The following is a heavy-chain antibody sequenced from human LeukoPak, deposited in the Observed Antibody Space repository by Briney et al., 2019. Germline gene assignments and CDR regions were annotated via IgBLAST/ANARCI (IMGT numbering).Heavy chain of an antibody. Sequence: SETLSLTCTVSGGSISSYYWTWIRQSPGKGLEWIGFFHHSGSTNYNPSFKSRVTISADTSNNHFSLRLTSVTAADTAVYYCSRGKSRGSHIDYWGQGTLVTVSS. CDR2: FHHSGST. V-gene: IGHV4-59*01. D-gene: IGHD1-26*01. CDR1: GGSISSYY. CDR3: SRGKSRGSHIDY. J-gene: IGHJ4*02.